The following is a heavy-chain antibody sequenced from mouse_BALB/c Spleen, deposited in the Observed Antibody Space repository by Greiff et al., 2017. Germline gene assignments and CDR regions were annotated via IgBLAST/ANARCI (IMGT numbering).Heavy chain of an antibody. J-gene: IGHJ3*01. Sequence: EVQGVESGGGLVKPGGSLKLSCAASGFTFSDYYMYWVRQTPEKRLEWVATISDGGSYTYYPDSVKGRFTISRDNAKNTLYLQMSSLKSEDTAMYYCTRGAPGNWFAYWGQGTLVTVSA. CDR1: GFTFSDYY. CDR2: ISDGGSYT. D-gene: IGHD4-1*01. V-gene: IGHV5-4*02. CDR3: TRGAPGNWFAY.